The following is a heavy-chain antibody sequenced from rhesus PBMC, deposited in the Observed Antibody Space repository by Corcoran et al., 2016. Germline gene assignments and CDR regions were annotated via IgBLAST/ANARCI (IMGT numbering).Heavy chain of an antibody. CDR3: VSGRLSRFDV. Sequence: EVQLVESGGGLVQPGGSLRLSCAASGFTFNIYDMSWVRQAPGQGLEWVSDITYTGATIYYANSVRGRFTISRDNAKNSLSLQMSSLRAEDTAVYYCVSGRLSRFDVWGPGVLVTVSS. CDR1: GFTFNIYD. D-gene: IGHD2-39*01. CDR2: ITYTGATI. V-gene: IGHV3-136*01. J-gene: IGHJ5-1*01.